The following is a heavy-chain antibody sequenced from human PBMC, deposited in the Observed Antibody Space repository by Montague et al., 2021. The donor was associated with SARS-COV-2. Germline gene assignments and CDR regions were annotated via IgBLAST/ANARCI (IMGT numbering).Heavy chain of an antibody. CDR3: AVVDILTGYSLNS. CDR2: IYHTGRT. CDR1: HGSTSSSSYY. Sequence: SETLSLTCTVSHGSTSSSSYYWGWIRQPPGKGLEWIGGIYHTGRTYNNPSLKSRVTLSVDTSRNQFSLKVSSVTAAETAMYYCAVVDILTGYSLNSWGQGTLVTVSS. D-gene: IGHD3-9*01. V-gene: IGHV4-39*01. J-gene: IGHJ4*02.